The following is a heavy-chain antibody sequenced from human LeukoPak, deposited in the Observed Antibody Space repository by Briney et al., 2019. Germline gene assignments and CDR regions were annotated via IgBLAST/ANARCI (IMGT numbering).Heavy chain of an antibody. CDR2: ISGSGGST. V-gene: IGHV3-23*01. CDR3: AKYYRVAVVTFPPFDY. Sequence: PGGSLRLSCAASGFTFSSYAMSWVRQAPGKGLEWVSVISGSGGSTYYADSVKGRFTISRDNSKNTLYLQMNSLRAADTAVYYCAKYYRVAVVTFPPFDYWGQGTLVTVSS. CDR1: GFTFSSYA. D-gene: IGHD3-22*01. J-gene: IGHJ4*02.